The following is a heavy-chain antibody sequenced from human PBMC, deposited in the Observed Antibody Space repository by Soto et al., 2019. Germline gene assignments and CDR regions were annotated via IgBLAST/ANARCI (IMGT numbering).Heavy chain of an antibody. D-gene: IGHD3-3*01. CDR1: GFTFSSYG. J-gene: IGHJ2*01. Sequence: PGGSLRLSCAASGFTFSSYGMHWVRQAPGKGLEWVAVISYDGSNKYYADSVKGRFTISRDNSKNTLYLQMNSLRAEDTAVYYCAKQRTIFGVAKNWYFDLWGRGTLVTVSS. V-gene: IGHV3-30*18. CDR3: AKQRTIFGVAKNWYFDL. CDR2: ISYDGSNK.